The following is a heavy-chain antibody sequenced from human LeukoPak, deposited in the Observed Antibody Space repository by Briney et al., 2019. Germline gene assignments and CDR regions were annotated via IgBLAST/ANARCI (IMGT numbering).Heavy chain of an antibody. J-gene: IGHJ4*02. CDR1: GFTFTDTY. CDR2: ISPSGTDI. CDR3: AKAPVTTCSGAYFFPFDY. Sequence: GGSLRLSCAVSGFTFTDTYMTWIRQAPGKGLESLSYISPSGTDISYADSVKGRFTISRDSSKNTLYLQMSGLRAEDAAVYYCAKAPVTTCSGAYFFPFDYWGQGTLVTVSS. V-gene: IGHV3-11*01. D-gene: IGHD2-15*01.